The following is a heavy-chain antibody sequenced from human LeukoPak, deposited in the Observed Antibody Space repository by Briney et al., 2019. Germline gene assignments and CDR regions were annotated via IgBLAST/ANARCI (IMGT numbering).Heavy chain of an antibody. V-gene: IGHV3-23*01. CDR1: GFIFSSYA. Sequence: GGSLRLSCAASGFIFSSYAMSWVRLAPGKGLEGVSAISGSAIGTYYADSVKGRFTISRDNSKNTLYLQMNSLRAEDTAIYYCAKDSASGYCRSTSCSYHHLDYWARGTLVTVSS. J-gene: IGHJ4*02. CDR2: ISGSAIGT. D-gene: IGHD2-2*01. CDR3: AKDSASGYCRSTSCSYHHLDY.